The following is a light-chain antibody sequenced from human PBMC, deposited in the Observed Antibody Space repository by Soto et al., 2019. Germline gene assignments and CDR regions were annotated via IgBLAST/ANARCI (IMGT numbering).Light chain of an antibody. CDR1: QSVSSY. J-gene: IGKJ5*01. Sequence: EIVLTQSPATLSLSPGERATLSCRASQSVSSYLAWYQQKPGQAPRLLIYDASNRATGIPARFSGSGSGTDFTLTIISLEPEDVAVYSCQQRSNWPRITFGQGTRLEIK. CDR3: QQRSNWPRIT. V-gene: IGKV3-11*01. CDR2: DAS.